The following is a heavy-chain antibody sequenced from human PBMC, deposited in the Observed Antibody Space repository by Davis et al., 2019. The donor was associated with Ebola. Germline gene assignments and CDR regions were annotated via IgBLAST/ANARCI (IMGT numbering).Heavy chain of an antibody. CDR1: GFTFSSCG. V-gene: IGHV3-30*18. CDR3: AKCVGANFDY. D-gene: IGHD1-26*01. CDR2: ISYDGSTT. J-gene: IGHJ4*02. Sequence: GESLKISCAASGFTFSSCGMHWVRQAPGRGLEWVAVISYDGSTTFYADSVKGRFTISRDNSKNTLYLQMNSLRAEDTAVYYCAKCVGANFDYWGQGTLVTVSS.